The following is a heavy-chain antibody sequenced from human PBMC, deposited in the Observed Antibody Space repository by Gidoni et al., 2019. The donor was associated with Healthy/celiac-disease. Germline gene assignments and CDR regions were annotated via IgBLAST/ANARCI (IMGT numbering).Heavy chain of an antibody. CDR3: ARGTGNEKPLTGWFDP. CDR1: GGTFSSYA. V-gene: IGHV1-69*01. D-gene: IGHD1-1*01. Sequence: QVQLVQSRAEVKKPGSSVNVSCKASGGTFSSYAISWVRQAPGQGLEWMGGIIPIFGTANYAQKFQGRVTITADESTSTAYMELSSLRSEDTAVYYCARGTGNEKPLTGWFDPWGQGTLVTVSS. CDR2: IIPIFGTA. J-gene: IGHJ5*02.